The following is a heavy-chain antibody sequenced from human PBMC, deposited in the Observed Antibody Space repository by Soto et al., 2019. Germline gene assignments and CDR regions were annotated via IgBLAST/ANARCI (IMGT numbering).Heavy chain of an antibody. D-gene: IGHD3-22*01. CDR2: IRSKAYGGTT. CDR3: TRGYYYDSSGYYYVEPFDY. Sequence: PVGSLRLSCTASGFTFGDYAMSWVGQAPGKGLEWVGFIRSKAYGGTTEYAASVKGRFTISRDDSKSIAYLQMNSLKTEDTAVYYCTRGYYYDSSGYYYVEPFDYWGQGTLVTVSS. J-gene: IGHJ4*02. V-gene: IGHV3-49*04. CDR1: GFTFGDYA.